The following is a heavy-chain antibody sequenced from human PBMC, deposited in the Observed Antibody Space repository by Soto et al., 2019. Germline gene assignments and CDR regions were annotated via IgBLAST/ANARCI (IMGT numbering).Heavy chain of an antibody. CDR3: ARRSSSWSPFDY. CDR1: GGSFSGYD. V-gene: IGHV4-34*01. Sequence: SETLSLTCAVYGGSFSGYDWSWIRQPPGKGLEWIGEINHSGSTNYNPSLKSRVTISVDTSKNQFSLKLSSVTAADTAVYYCARRSSSWSPFDYWGQGTLVTVSS. D-gene: IGHD6-13*01. J-gene: IGHJ4*02. CDR2: INHSGST.